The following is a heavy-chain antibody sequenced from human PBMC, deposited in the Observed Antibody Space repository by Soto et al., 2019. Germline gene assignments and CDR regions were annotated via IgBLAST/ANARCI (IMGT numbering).Heavy chain of an antibody. CDR1: GDTFTGYY. CDR2: INPNSGGT. D-gene: IGHD6-19*01. Sequence: GASVKVSFKASGDTFTGYYMHWVRQAPGQGLEWMGWINPNSGGTNYAQKFQGRVTMTRDTSISTAYMELSRLRSDDTAVYYCAIRGSGWDHVDYWGQGTLVTVSS. CDR3: AIRGSGWDHVDY. V-gene: IGHV1-2*02. J-gene: IGHJ4*02.